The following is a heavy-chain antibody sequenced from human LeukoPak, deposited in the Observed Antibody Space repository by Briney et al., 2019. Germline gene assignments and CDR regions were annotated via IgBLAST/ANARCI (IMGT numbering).Heavy chain of an antibody. J-gene: IGHJ4*02. D-gene: IGHD6-13*01. CDR1: GFTFSSYA. V-gene: IGHV3-30-3*01. CDR3: ARDHKPYSSSWPGDY. Sequence: GGSLRLSCAASGFTFSSYAMHWVRQAPGKGLEWVAVISYEGSNKYYADSVKGRFTISRDNSKNTLYLQMNSLRAEDAAVYYCARDHKPYSSSWPGDYWGQGTLVTVSS. CDR2: ISYEGSNK.